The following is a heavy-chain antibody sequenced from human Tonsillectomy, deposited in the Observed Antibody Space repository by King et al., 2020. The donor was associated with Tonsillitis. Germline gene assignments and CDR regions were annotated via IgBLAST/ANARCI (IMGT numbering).Heavy chain of an antibody. J-gene: IGHJ2*01. CDR3: ARVRLGDTYGFSWYFDV. V-gene: IGHV1-2*02. CDR2: INPNSGDT. CDR1: GYTFTGYY. Sequence: VQLVESGAEVKKPGASVKVSCKASGYTFTGYYMHWVRQAPGQGLEWMGWINPNSGDTNYAQKFQGRVTMTRDTSISTAYMGLSRLRSDDAALYYCARVRLGDTYGFSWYFDVWGRGTLVTVSS. D-gene: IGHD3-10*01.